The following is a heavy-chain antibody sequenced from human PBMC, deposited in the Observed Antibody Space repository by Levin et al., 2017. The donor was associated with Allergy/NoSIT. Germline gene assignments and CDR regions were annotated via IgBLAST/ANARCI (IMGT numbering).Heavy chain of an antibody. CDR2: IIPIFGTA. D-gene: IGHD4-17*01. V-gene: IGHV1-69*13. J-gene: IGHJ6*02. Sequence: SVKVSCKASGGTFSSYAISWVRQAPGQGLEWMGGIIPIFGTANYAQKFQGRVTITADESTSTAYMELSSLRSEDTAVYYCARVADYGDYRYYYYGMDVWGQGTTVTVSS. CDR3: ARVADYGDYRYYYYGMDV. CDR1: GGTFSSYA.